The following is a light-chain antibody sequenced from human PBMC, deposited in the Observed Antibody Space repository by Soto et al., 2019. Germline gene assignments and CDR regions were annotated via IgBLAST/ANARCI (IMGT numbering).Light chain of an antibody. CDR3: HQRQSWPRT. CDR2: DAS. CDR1: QSVGSK. Sequence: EIVMTQSPPTLSVSPGERATLSCRASQSVGSKLAWYQQRPGQAPRLLIYDASNRATGIPARFSGSGSGTEFTLTISDVQPEDFALYYCHQRQSWPRTFGQGTKVDIK. J-gene: IGKJ1*01. V-gene: IGKV3D-15*01.